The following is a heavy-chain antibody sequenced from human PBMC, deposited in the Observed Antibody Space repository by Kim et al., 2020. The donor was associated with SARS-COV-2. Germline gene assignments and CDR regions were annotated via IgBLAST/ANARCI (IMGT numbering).Heavy chain of an antibody. D-gene: IGHD4-17*01. V-gene: IGHV4-59*13. CDR2: IYYSGRT. J-gene: IGHJ5*02. CDR3: ARDGLYGDYDLGRFDP. Sequence: SETLSLTCTVSGGSISSYYWSWIRQPPGKGLEWIGYIYYSGRTNYNPSLKRRDTISVDTSKNQFSLKLSSVTAADTAVYSCARDGLYGDYDLGRFDPWGQGTLVTVSS. CDR1: GGSISSYY.